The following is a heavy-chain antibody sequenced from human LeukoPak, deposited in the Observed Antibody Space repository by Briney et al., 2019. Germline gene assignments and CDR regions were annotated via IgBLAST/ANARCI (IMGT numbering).Heavy chain of an antibody. CDR1: GFTFSSYA. V-gene: IGHV3-30-3*01. Sequence: GGSLRLSCAASGFTFSSYAIHWVRQTPGKGLEWVAVISYDGSNKYYADSVKGRFTISGDNSKNTLYLQMNSLIVEDTAVYYCARDIRVRAGSDYYYYYGMDVWGQGTTVTVSS. CDR2: ISYDGSNK. CDR3: ARDIRVRAGSDYYYYYGMDV. D-gene: IGHD3-10*01. J-gene: IGHJ6*02.